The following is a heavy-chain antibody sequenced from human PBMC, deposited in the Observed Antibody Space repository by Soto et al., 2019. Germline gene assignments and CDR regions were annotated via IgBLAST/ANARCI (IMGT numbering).Heavy chain of an antibody. CDR1: GFTFSSYG. CDR2: ISYDGSNK. CDR3: AKSGAYDFWSGYPFYYYGMDV. D-gene: IGHD3-3*01. Sequence: PGGSLRLSCAASGFTFSSYGMHWVRQAPGKGLEWVAVISYDGSNKYYADSVKGRFTISRDNSKNTLYLQMNSLRAEDTAVYYCAKSGAYDFWSGYPFYYYGMDVWGQGTTVTVSP. V-gene: IGHV3-30*18. J-gene: IGHJ6*01.